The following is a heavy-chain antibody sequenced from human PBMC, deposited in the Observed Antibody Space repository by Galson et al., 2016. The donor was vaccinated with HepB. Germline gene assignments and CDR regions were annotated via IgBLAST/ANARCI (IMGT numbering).Heavy chain of an antibody. CDR3: VRESGCSGGTCHPDRYFQH. CDR2: IWYDESNQ. Sequence: SLRLSCAASEFIFSIYNMHWVSQAPGKGLEWVALIWYDESNQYYADSVKGRFTISRDSSKKTLFLQMNSLRAEDTAVYYCVRESGCSGGTCHPDRYFQHWGQGTLVTVSP. J-gene: IGHJ1*01. CDR1: EFIFSIYN. V-gene: IGHV3-33*01. D-gene: IGHD2-15*01.